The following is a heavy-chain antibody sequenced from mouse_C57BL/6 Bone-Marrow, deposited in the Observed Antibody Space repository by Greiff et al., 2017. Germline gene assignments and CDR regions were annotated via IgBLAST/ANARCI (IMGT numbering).Heavy chain of an antibody. Sequence: VQLQQSGPELVKPGASVKLSCKASGYTFTSYDINWVKQRPGQGLEWIGWIYPRDGSTKYNEKFKGKATLTVDTSSSTAYLELHSLTSEDSAVYFCERLDFDCCGGDWYSDVWGTGTAVTVSA. CDR3: ERLDFDCCGGDWYSDV. V-gene: IGHV1-85*01. J-gene: IGHJ1*03. CDR2: IYPRDGST. CDR1: GYTFTSYD.